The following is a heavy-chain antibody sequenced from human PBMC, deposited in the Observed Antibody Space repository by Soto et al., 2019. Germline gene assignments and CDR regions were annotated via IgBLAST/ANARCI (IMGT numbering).Heavy chain of an antibody. V-gene: IGHV3-11*01. J-gene: IGHJ6*03. Sequence: QVQLVESGGGLVKPGGSLRLSCAASGFTFSDYYMSWIRQAPGKGLEWVSYISSSGSTKYYADSVKGRFTISRDNAKNSLYLQMNSLRAEDTAVYYCARRRITIFGVVGDYYYYMDVWGKGTTVTVSS. D-gene: IGHD3-3*01. CDR3: ARRRITIFGVVGDYYYYMDV. CDR1: GFTFSDYY. CDR2: ISSSGSTK.